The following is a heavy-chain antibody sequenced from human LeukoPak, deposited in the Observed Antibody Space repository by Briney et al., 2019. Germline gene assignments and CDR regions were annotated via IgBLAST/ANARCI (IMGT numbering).Heavy chain of an antibody. CDR1: GLTFSTFP. J-gene: IGHJ6*02. Sequence: PGGSLRLSCAASGLTFSTFPMTWVRQAPGKGLEWVSAISASGGDTYYADSVKGRFTISRDNSKNTLYLQMNSLRAKDTAVYYCAKVDNDYGDYVWHYYYYYGMDVWGQGTTVTVSS. CDR2: ISASGGDT. CDR3: AKVDNDYGDYVWHYYYYYGMDV. V-gene: IGHV3-23*01. D-gene: IGHD4-17*01.